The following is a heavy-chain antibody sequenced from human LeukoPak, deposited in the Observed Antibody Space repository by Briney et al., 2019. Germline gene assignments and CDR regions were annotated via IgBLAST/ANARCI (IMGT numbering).Heavy chain of an antibody. CDR3: ARVGGSYGGAFDI. D-gene: IGHD1-26*01. Sequence: SETLSLTRTVPGGSISSYNGSWIRQPPGKGLERMGNIYYGGGTNYNPSLKGRVTISADTSNNQFSLKWSSVTAADTAVYYCARVGGSYGGAFDIWGQGTMVTASS. J-gene: IGHJ3*02. CDR1: GGSISSYN. V-gene: IGHV4-59*12. CDR2: IYYGGGT.